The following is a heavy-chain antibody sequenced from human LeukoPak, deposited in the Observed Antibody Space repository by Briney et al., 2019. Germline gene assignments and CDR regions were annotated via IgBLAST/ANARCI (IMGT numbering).Heavy chain of an antibody. D-gene: IGHD3-10*01. J-gene: IGHJ5*02. Sequence: GGSLRLSCAAAGLSFSNYAMSWVRQGPGKGLEWVSAIGGSIGSTFYTDSVKGRFTHSRDNSKTTLYLQMNSLRAEATAVYYCAKDRDPLLWFGELLNNWFDPWGQGTLVTVSS. V-gene: IGHV3-23*01. CDR3: AKDRDPLLWFGELLNNWFDP. CDR2: IGGSIGST. CDR1: GLSFSNYA.